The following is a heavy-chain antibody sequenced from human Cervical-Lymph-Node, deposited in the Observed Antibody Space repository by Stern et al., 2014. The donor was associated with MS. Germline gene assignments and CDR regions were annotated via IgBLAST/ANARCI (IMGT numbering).Heavy chain of an antibody. Sequence: QVQLQESGPGLVKPSETLSLTCTVSGGSISSYYWSWIRQPPGKGLEWIGYIYYSGSTNYNPYLQCRVTISVDTSKNQFSLKLSSVTAADTAVYYCARSWSSVVPAGRYWGQGTLVTVSS. D-gene: IGHD2-2*01. J-gene: IGHJ4*02. CDR2: IYYSGST. CDR1: GGSISSYY. CDR3: ARSWSSVVPAGRY. V-gene: IGHV4-59*01.